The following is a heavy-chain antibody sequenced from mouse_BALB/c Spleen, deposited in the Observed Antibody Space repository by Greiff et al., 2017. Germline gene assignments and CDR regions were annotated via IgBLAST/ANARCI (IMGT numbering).Heavy chain of an antibody. CDR1: GYTFTSYY. Sequence: VQLQQSGPELVKPGASVKMSCKASGYTFTSYYIHWVKQRPGQGLEWIGWIYPGDGSTKYNEKFKGKTTLTADKSSSTSYMLLSSLTSEDSAIYFCAMPSYYYLDYWGQGTTLTVSS. J-gene: IGHJ2*01. V-gene: IGHV1S56*01. CDR2: IYPGDGST. CDR3: AMPSYYYLDY. D-gene: IGHD1-1*01.